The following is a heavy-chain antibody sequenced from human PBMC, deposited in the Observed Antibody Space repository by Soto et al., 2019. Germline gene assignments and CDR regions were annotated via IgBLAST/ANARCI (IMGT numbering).Heavy chain of an antibody. Sequence: QVQLVQSGAEVKKPGASVKVSCKASGYTFTSYGISWVRQAPGQGLEWMGWISAYNGNTKYAQKLQGRXTXTPXPPTSTTYTELRRLGSHDTAVYYCARELAVALIDYWGQGTLVTVSS. J-gene: IGHJ4*02. CDR1: GYTFTSYG. D-gene: IGHD6-19*01. CDR2: ISAYNGNT. V-gene: IGHV1-18*01. CDR3: ARELAVALIDY.